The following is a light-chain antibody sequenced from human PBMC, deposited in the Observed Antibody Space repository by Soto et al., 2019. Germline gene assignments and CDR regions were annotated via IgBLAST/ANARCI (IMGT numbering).Light chain of an antibody. CDR3: QQRAKWPPFT. CDR1: QNVITY. V-gene: IGKV3-11*01. J-gene: IGKJ2*01. Sequence: EIVLTQSPATLSLSPGERATLSCRASQNVITYLAWYQQKPGQAPRLLIYDTSKRDTGVPARFSGSGSGTDFTLTISSLEPEDFAVYHCQQRAKWPPFTFGQGTKVEI. CDR2: DTS.